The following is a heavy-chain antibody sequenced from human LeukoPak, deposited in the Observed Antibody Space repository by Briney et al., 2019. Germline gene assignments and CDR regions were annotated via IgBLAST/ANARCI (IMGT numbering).Heavy chain of an antibody. J-gene: IGHJ5*02. Sequence: GGSLRLSCAASGFTFSSYAMSWVRQAPGKGLEWVSAISGSGGSTYYADSVKGRFTISRDNSKNTLYLQMNSLRAEDTAVYYCAKDRLRRGPGPRAFYAFDPWGQGTLVTVSS. V-gene: IGHV3-23*01. CDR2: ISGSGGST. CDR1: GFTFSSYA. D-gene: IGHD1-26*01. CDR3: AKDRLRRGPGPRAFYAFDP.